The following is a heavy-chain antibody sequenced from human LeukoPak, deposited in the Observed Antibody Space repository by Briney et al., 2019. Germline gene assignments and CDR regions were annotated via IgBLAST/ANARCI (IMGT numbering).Heavy chain of an antibody. J-gene: IGHJ4*02. CDR1: GYTFTSYG. V-gene: IGHV1-69*04. CDR2: IIPILGIA. CDR3: AREGSGYEPSYDY. Sequence: SVKVSCKTSGYTFTSYGISWVRQAPGQGLEWMGRIIPILGIANYAQKFQGRVTITADKSTSTAYMELSSLRSEDTAVYYCAREGSGYEPSYDYWGQRTLVTVSS. D-gene: IGHD5-12*01.